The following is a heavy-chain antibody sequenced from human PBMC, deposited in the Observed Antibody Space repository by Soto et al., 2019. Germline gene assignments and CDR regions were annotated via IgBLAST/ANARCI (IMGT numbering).Heavy chain of an antibody. CDR1: GYTFTSYG. CDR3: ARDFKPRYCSSTSCYGWDYYGMDV. Sequence: EASVKVSCKASGYTFTSYGISWVRQAPGQGLEWMGWISAYNGNTNYAQKLQGRVTMTTDTSTSTAYMELRSLRSDDTAVHYCARDFKPRYCSSTSCYGWDYYGMDVWGQGATVTVSS. CDR2: ISAYNGNT. V-gene: IGHV1-18*01. D-gene: IGHD2-2*01. J-gene: IGHJ6*02.